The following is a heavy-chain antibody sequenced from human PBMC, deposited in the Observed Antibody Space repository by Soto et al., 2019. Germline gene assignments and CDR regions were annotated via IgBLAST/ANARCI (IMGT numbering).Heavy chain of an antibody. V-gene: IGHV1-8*01. J-gene: IGHJ6*02. CDR3: ARGRAELLWFGELLYGMDV. D-gene: IGHD3-10*01. CDR2: MNPNSGNT. CDR1: GYTFTSYD. Sequence: ASVKVSCKASGYTFTSYDINWVRQATGQGLEWMGWMNPNSGNTGYAQKFQGRVTMTRNTSISTAYMELSSLRSEDTAVYYCARGRAELLWFGELLYGMDVWGRGTTVTVSS.